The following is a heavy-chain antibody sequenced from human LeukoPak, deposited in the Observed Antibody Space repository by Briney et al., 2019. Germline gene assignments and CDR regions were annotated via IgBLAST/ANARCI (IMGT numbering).Heavy chain of an antibody. CDR1: GFTFSSYS. D-gene: IGHD2-2*01. V-gene: IGHV3-48*01. CDR3: ARDKAVVVPAAYFDY. CDR2: ISSSSSTI. J-gene: IGHJ4*02. Sequence: PGGSLRLSCAASGFTFSSYSMNWVRQAPGKGLEWVSYISSSSSTIYYADSVKGRFTISRDNAKNSLYLRMNSLRAEDTAVYYCARDKAVVVPAAYFDYWGQGTLVTVSS.